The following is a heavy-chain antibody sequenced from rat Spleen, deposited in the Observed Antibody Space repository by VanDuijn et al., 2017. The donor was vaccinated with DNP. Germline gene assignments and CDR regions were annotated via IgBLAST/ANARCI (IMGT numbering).Heavy chain of an antibody. CDR3: ARHGGTGSSWYFDL. J-gene: IGHJ1*01. D-gene: IGHD5-1*01. CDR1: GFTFSDYY. CDR2: ISSGGDNT. V-gene: IGHV5S23*01. Sequence: EVQLVESGGGLLQPGRSLKLSCAASGFTFSDYYMAWVRQAPTKGLEWVASISSGGDNTHYRDSVKDRFTISRDNAKSTLYLQMDSLRSEETATYHCARHGGTGSSWYFDLWGPGAMVTVSS.